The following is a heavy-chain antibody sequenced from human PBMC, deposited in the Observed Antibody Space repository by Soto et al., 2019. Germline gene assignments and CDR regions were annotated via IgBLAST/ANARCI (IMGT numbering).Heavy chain of an antibody. CDR2: IDPSDSYT. CDR3: ARARSITIFGVVGFEMDV. D-gene: IGHD3-3*01. J-gene: IGHJ6*02. Sequence: PGESLKISCKGSGYTFTDYWINWVRQMPGKGLEWMGRIDPSDSYTKYSPSFQGHVTISADKPISTAYLEWSSLEASDTAMYYCARARSITIFGVVGFEMDVWGQGTTVTVSS. CDR1: GYTFTDYW. V-gene: IGHV5-10-1*01.